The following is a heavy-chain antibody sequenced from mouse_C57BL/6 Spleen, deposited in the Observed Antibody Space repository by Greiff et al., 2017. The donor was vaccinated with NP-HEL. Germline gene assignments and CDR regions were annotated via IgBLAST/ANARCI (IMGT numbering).Heavy chain of an antibody. J-gene: IGHJ3*01. V-gene: IGHV5-6*02. Sequence: DVKLVESGGDLVKPGGSLKLSCAASGFTFSSYGMSWVRQTPDKRLEWVATISSGGSYTYYPDSVKGRFTISRDNAKNTLYLQMSSLKSEDTAMYYCARHGPTSFAYWGQGTLVTVSA. CDR2: ISSGGSYT. CDR3: ARHGPTSFAY. CDR1: GFTFSSYG. D-gene: IGHD2-10*01.